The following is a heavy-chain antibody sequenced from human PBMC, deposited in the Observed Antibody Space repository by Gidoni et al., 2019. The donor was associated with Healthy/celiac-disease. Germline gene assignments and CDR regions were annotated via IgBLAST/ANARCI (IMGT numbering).Heavy chain of an antibody. CDR1: GFTFSSYA. CDR2: ISGSGGST. Sequence: EVQLLESGGGLVQPGGSLRLSCAASGFTFSSYAMRWVRQAPGKGLEWVSAISGSGGSTYYADSVKGRFTISRDNSKNTLYLQMNSLRAEDTAVYYCAKSLRYDFWSGYQADYWGQGTLVTVSS. CDR3: AKSLRYDFWSGYQADY. D-gene: IGHD3-3*01. V-gene: IGHV3-23*01. J-gene: IGHJ4*02.